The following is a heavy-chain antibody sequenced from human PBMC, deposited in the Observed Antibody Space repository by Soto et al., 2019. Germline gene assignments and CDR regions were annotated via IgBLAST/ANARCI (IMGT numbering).Heavy chain of an antibody. D-gene: IGHD3-22*01. CDR1: GFTFSSYG. J-gene: IGHJ6*02. V-gene: IGHV3-30*18. CDR3: AKDLQYXSSGYPSSRYYYYGMDV. Sequence: LRLSCAASGFTFSSYGMHWVRQAPGKGLEWVAVISYDGSNKYYADSVKGRFTISRDNSKNTLYLQMNSLRAEDTAVYYCAKDLQYXSSGYPSSRYYYYGMDVWGQGTTVTVSS. CDR2: ISYDGSNK.